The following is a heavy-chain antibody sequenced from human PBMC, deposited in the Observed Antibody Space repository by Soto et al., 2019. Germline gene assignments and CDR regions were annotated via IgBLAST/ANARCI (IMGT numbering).Heavy chain of an antibody. CDR3: ARGGTTVTDF. CDR2: ISSSSGYT. V-gene: IGHV3-11*06. Sequence: QVQLVESGGGLVKPGGFLRLSCVASGFTFNDYYMSWIRQAPGKGLEWVSYISSSSGYTNYADSVKGRFTISRDNARNSLYLQMNSLRAEDTAVYYCARGGTTVTDFWGQGTLVTVSS. CDR1: GFTFNDYY. J-gene: IGHJ4*02. D-gene: IGHD4-17*01.